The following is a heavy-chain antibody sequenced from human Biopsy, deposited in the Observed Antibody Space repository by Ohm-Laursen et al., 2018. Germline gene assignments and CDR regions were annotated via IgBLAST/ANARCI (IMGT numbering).Heavy chain of an antibody. V-gene: IGHV3-23*01. CDR2: ISVGDGTT. CDR3: AKGRDSGWNGGDY. D-gene: IGHD6-19*01. Sequence: SLRLSCTASGFIFSSNALTWVRQAPGKGLEWVSSISVGDGTTYYVDSVKGRFTISRDNSKNTVYLQMNSLRAEDTDVYYCAKGRDSGWNGGDYWGRGTLVTVSS. CDR1: GFIFSSNA. J-gene: IGHJ4*02.